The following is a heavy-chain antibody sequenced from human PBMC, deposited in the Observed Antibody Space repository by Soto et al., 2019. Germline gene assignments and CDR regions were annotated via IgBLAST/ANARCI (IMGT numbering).Heavy chain of an antibody. CDR3: ASGAPEGYTYGYGALQF. D-gene: IGHD5-18*01. V-gene: IGHV1-69*01. CDR2: IIPLFGAG. Sequence: QVQLEQSGAEMKKPGSSVKVSCKISGGTFNTIALSWVRQAPGQGLEWMGGIIPLFGAGNYAEKFRDRVTITADESSSTMTMELTSLRSEDTAVYYCASGAPEGYTYGYGALQFWGQGTMVIVSS. CDR1: GGTFNTIA. J-gene: IGHJ3*01.